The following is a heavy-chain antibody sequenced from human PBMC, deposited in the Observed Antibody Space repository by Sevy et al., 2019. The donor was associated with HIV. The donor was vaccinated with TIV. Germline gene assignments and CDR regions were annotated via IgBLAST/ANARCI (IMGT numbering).Heavy chain of an antibody. CDR2: IRYDGSNK. V-gene: IGHV3-30*02. CDR1: GFTFSSYG. Sequence: GGSLRLSCAASGFTFSSYGMHWVRQAPGKGLEWVAFIRYDGSNKYYADSVKGRFTISRDNSKNTLYLQMNSLRAEDTAVYYCAKDREDIVGVVAAFDYWGQGTLVTVSS. J-gene: IGHJ4*02. D-gene: IGHD2-15*01. CDR3: AKDREDIVGVVAAFDY.